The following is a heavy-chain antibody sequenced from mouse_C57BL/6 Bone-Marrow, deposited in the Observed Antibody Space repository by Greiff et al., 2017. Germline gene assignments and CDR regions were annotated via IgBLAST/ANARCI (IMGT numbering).Heavy chain of an antibody. D-gene: IGHD2-4*01. J-gene: IGHJ3*01. CDR2: ISSGGSYT. V-gene: IGHV5-6*01. CDR3: ARHYYDYDLAWFAY. Sequence: EVHLVESGGDLVKPGGSLKLSCAASGFTFSSYGMSWVRQTPDKRLEWVATISSGGSYTYYPDSVKGRFTISRDNAKNTLYLQMSSLKSEDTAMYYCARHYYDYDLAWFAYWGQGTLVTVSA. CDR1: GFTFSSYG.